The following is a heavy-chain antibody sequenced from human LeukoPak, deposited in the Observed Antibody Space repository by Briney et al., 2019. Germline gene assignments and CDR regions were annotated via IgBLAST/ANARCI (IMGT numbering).Heavy chain of an antibody. CDR3: ARDGGWWDYGDYPDY. D-gene: IGHD4-17*01. CDR1: GYTFTGYY. V-gene: IGHV1-2*02. J-gene: IGHJ4*02. Sequence: ASVKVSCTASGYTFTGYYMHWVRQAPGQGLEWMGWINPNSGGTNYAQKFQGRVTMTRDTSISTAYMELSRLRSDDTAMYYCARDGGWWDYGDYPDYWGQGTLVTVSS. CDR2: INPNSGGT.